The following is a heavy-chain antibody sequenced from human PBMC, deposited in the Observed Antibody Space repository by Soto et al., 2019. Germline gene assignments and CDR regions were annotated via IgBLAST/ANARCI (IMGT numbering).Heavy chain of an antibody. J-gene: IGHJ5*02. V-gene: IGHV1-18*01. Sequence: QVQLVQSGAEVKKPGASVKVSCKASGYTFTSYGISWVRQAPGQGLEWMGWISAYNGNTNYAQKLQGRVTMTTDTSTRTGAMERRSLGSDDTARDYCAGDLFTMFGGWFDPWGQGTLVTVSS. D-gene: IGHD3-3*01. CDR1: GYTFTSYG. CDR3: AGDLFTMFGGWFDP. CDR2: ISAYNGNT.